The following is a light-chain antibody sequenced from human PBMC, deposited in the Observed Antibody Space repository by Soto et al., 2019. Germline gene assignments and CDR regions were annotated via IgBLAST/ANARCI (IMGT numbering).Light chain of an antibody. V-gene: IGKV3-20*01. CDR3: QQYGTSPMYT. J-gene: IGKJ2*01. CDR1: QIVGATY. CDR2: GSS. Sequence: EIVLTRSPGTLSLSPGERATLSCRASQIVGATYLAWYQQKPGQAPRLLIYGSSRRAPGIPDRFSGSGSGTDFTLTISRLEPEDFAVYYCQQYGTSPMYTFGQGTKLEIK.